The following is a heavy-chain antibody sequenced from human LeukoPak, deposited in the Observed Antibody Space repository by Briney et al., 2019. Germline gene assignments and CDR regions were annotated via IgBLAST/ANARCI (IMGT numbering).Heavy chain of an antibody. V-gene: IGHV3-30*02. CDR2: IRYDGSNK. CDR1: GFTFSSYS. D-gene: IGHD7-27*01. CDR3: AKDRGLTGDLRGFDY. J-gene: IGHJ4*02. Sequence: PGGSLRLSCAASGFTFSSYSMNWVRQAPGKGLEWVAFIRYDGSNKYCADSVKGRFTISRDNSKNTLYLQMNSLRAEDTAVYYCAKDRGLTGDLRGFDYWGQGTLVTVSS.